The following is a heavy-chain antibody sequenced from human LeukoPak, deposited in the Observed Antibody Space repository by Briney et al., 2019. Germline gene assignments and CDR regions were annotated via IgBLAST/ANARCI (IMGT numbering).Heavy chain of an antibody. CDR3: ARGRRDIVVVVAATPNFQH. CDR2: INHSGST. CDR1: GGSFSGYY. J-gene: IGHJ1*01. Sequence: SETLSLTCAVYGGSFSGYYWSWIRQPPGKGLEWIGEINHSGSTNYNPSLKSRVTISVDTSKNQFSLKLSSVTAADTAVYYCARGRRDIVVVVAATPNFQHWGQGTLATVSS. D-gene: IGHD2-15*01. V-gene: IGHV4-34*01.